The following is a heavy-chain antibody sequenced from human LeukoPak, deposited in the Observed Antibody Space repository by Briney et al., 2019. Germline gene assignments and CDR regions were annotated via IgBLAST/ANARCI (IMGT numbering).Heavy chain of an antibody. CDR2: LYYSGTT. CDR3: ASGSGRFYFDH. D-gene: IGHD3-10*01. V-gene: IGHV4-31*03. CDR1: SGSISSGGYW. J-gene: IGHJ4*02. Sequence: SETLSLTCSVSSGSISSGGYWWGWIRQHPGKGLEWIGYLYYSGTTYYNPSLKSRVTISIDKSKNLFSLKLRSVTAADSAVYYCASGSGRFYFDHWGQGTLVSVSS.